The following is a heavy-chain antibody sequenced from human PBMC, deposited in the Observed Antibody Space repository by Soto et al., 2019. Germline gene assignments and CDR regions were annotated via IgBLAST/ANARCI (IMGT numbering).Heavy chain of an antibody. D-gene: IGHD2-15*01. CDR1: GFTFDDYA. CDR2: ISWNSGSI. J-gene: IGHJ3*02. Sequence: SLRLSCAASGFTFDDYAMHWVRQAPGKGLEWVSGISWNSGSIGYADSVKGRFTISRDNAKNSLYLQMNSLRAEDTALYYCAKDNDGYCSGGSCFAFDIRGQGTMVTVSS. CDR3: AKDNDGYCSGGSCFAFDI. V-gene: IGHV3-9*01.